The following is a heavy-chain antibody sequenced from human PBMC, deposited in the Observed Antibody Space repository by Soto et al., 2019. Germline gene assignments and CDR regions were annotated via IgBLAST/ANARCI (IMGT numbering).Heavy chain of an antibody. D-gene: IGHD6-19*01. J-gene: IGHJ4*02. CDR3: VRGYGSGGGDY. V-gene: IGHV3-74*01. Sequence: EVQLVESGGGLVQPGGSLRLSCTASGFTFGSYWMHWVRQAPGKGLVWVSRINGEGSTTTYADSVKGRLTISRDNAKNTLYLQMNSLRVEDTAVFYCVRGYGSGGGDYWGQGTLVTVSS. CDR2: INGEGSTT. CDR1: GFTFGSYW.